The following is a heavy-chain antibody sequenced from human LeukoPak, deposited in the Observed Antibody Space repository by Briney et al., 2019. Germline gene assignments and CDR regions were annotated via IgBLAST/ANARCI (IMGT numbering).Heavy chain of an antibody. CDR1: GYIFINYW. D-gene: IGHD3-22*01. CDR3: ARRGLETYDSRGYYSFDY. Sequence: GESLKISCKASGYIFINYWIGWGRQMPGKGLEWMGTIYPGDSDTRYRPSFQGQVTISADKTTSTAYLQWGTRKASDTAMYYCARRGLETYDSRGYYSFDYGGQEPWSPSPQ. V-gene: IGHV5-51*01. J-gene: IGHJ4*01. CDR2: IYPGDSDT.